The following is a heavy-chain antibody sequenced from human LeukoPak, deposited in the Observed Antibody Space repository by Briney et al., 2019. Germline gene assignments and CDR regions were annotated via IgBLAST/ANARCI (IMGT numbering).Heavy chain of an antibody. CDR1: GFTFDDYA. D-gene: IGHD6-13*01. J-gene: IGHJ3*02. CDR2: ISWNSGSI. Sequence: PGGSLRLSCAASGFTFDDYAMHWVRHAPGKGQEWVSGISWNSGSIGYADSVKGRFTISRDNAKNSLYLQMNSLRAEDMALYYCAKDRSSWYDAFDIWGQGTMVTVSS. CDR3: AKDRSSWYDAFDI. V-gene: IGHV3-9*03.